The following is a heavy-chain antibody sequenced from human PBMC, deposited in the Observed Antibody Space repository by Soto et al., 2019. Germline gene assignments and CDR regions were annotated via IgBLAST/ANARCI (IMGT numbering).Heavy chain of an antibody. J-gene: IGHJ4*02. CDR3: ARDILRGVTDY. V-gene: IGHV4-61*01. CDR1: GGSVSSGSYY. CDR2: IYYSGST. D-gene: IGHD2-15*01. Sequence: KPSETLSLTCTVSGGSVSSGSYYWSWIRQPPGKGLEWIGYIYYSGSTNYNPSLKSRVTISVDTSKNQFSLKLSSVTAADTAVYNCARDILRGVTDYWGQGTLVTVSS.